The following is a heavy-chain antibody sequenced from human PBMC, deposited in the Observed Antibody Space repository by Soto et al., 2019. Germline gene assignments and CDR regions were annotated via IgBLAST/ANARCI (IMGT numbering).Heavy chain of an antibody. CDR2: IYYSGST. J-gene: IGHJ4*02. D-gene: IGHD2-15*01. V-gene: IGHV4-59*01. Sequence: PSETLSLTCTVSGGSISSYYWSWIRQPPGKGLEWIGYIYYSGSTNYNPSLKSRVTISVDTSKNQFSLKLRSVTAADTAVYYCARAHAPTLPFDFWGQGTLVTVSS. CDR1: GGSISSYY. CDR3: ARAHAPTLPFDF.